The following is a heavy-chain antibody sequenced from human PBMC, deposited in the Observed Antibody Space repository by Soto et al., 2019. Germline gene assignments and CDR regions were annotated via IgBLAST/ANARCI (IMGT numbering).Heavy chain of an antibody. D-gene: IGHD3-10*01. J-gene: IGHJ6*02. V-gene: IGHV3-23*01. CDR1: GFTFDNYA. CDR2: ISSTAGRTS. Sequence: PGGSLRLSCAASGFTFDNYAMHWVRQAPGKGLEWVSGISSTAGRTSSYADSVKGRFAISRDFSDNTVYLQMNNLRVDDTAVYFCAKGVLSFHYGMEVWGQGTTVTVSS. CDR3: AKGVLSFHYGMEV.